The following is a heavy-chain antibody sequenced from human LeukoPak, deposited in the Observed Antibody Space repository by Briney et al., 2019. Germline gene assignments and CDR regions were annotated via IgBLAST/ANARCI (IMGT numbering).Heavy chain of an antibody. CDR1: GGSVTSSNW. J-gene: IGHJ4*02. V-gene: IGHV4-4*02. CDR3: AREGGFYRPLDY. Sequence: SETLSLTCDVSGGSVTSSNWWTWVRQPPGKGLEWIGEVHLDGRTNYNPSLKSRLIMPVDLPENHISLKLTSVTAADTAVYYCAREGGFYRPLDYSGQGTLVTVSS. D-gene: IGHD3-3*01. CDR2: VHLDGRT.